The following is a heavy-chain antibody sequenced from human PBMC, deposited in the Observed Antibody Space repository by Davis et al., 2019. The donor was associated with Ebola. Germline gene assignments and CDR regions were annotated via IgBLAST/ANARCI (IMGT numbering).Heavy chain of an antibody. CDR2: IYYSRTT. J-gene: IGHJ5*02. CDR3: ARGHTITAVSNWFDP. Sequence: SETLSLTCTVSGDTITRDYWSWIRQPPGKGLEWIGYIYYSRTTNYNPSLKSRVTISVDTSKNQFSLKLSSVTAADTAVYYCARGHTITAVSNWFDPCGQGTLVTVSS. CDR1: GDTITRDY. D-gene: IGHD6-6*01. V-gene: IGHV4-59*01.